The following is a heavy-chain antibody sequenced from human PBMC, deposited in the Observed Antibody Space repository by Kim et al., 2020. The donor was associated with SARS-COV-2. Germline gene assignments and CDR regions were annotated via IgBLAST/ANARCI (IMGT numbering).Heavy chain of an antibody. V-gene: IGHV1-8*01. CDR3: ASKTDGGSKRGDAFDI. D-gene: IGHD1-26*01. Sequence: ASVKVSCKASGYTFTSYDINWVRQATGQGLEWMGWMNPNSGNTGYAQKFQGRVTMTRNTSISTAYMELSSLRSEDTAVYYCASKTDGGSKRGDAFDIWGQGTMVTVSS. J-gene: IGHJ3*02. CDR1: GYTFTSYD. CDR2: MNPNSGNT.